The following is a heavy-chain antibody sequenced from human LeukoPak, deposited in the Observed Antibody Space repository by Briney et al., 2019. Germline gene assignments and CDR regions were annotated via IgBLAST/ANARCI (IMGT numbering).Heavy chain of an antibody. CDR2: ISSSGSTI. J-gene: IGHJ4*02. CDR3: ATVTTLYYFDY. CDR1: GFTFSSYE. D-gene: IGHD4-17*01. V-gene: IGHV3-48*03. Sequence: QSGGSLRLSCAASGFTFSSYEMNWVRQAPGKGLEWVSYISSSGSTIYYADSVKGRFTISRDNSKNTLYLQMNSLRAEDTAVYYCATVTTLYYFDYWGQGTLVTVSS.